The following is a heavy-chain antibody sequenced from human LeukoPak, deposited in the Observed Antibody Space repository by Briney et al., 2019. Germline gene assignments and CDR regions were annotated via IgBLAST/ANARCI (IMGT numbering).Heavy chain of an antibody. CDR3: AKDLDGYNC. CDR1: GFTFSSYG. D-gene: IGHD5-24*01. V-gene: IGHV3-30*02. CDR2: IQYDGSNK. J-gene: IGHJ4*02. Sequence: GGSLRLSRAASGFTFSSYGMHWVRQAPGKGLEWVAFIQYDGSNKYYADSVKGRFTISRDNSKNTLYLQMNSLRAEDTAVYYCAKDLDGYNCWGQGTLVTVSS.